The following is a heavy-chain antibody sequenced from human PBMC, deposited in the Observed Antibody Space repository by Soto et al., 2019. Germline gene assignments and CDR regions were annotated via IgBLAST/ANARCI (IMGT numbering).Heavy chain of an antibody. J-gene: IGHJ6*03. Sequence: SETLSLTCTVSGGSISSYYWSWIRQPPGKGLEWIGYIYYSGSTNYNPSLKSRVTISVDTSKNQFSLKLSSVTAADTAVYYCARHKMRDYDFWSGYLPNYYYYYMDAWGKGTTVTVSS. CDR3: ARHKMRDYDFWSGYLPNYYYYYMDA. V-gene: IGHV4-59*08. CDR1: GGSISSYY. D-gene: IGHD3-3*01. CDR2: IYYSGST.